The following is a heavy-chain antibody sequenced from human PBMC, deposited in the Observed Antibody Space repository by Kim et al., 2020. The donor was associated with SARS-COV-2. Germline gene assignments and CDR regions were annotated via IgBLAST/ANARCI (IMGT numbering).Heavy chain of an antibody. CDR3: ARDQEVWYNIDWIRGDPIDV. D-gene: IGHD6-19*01. CDR1: GFTLGDYY. Sequence: GGSLRLSCAASGFTLGDYYVNWIRQAPGKGLEWISYISSSSTYTNYADSVKGRFTISRDNAKNSLFLQMNSLSPEDTAVYYCARDQEVWYNIDWIRGDPIDVWGQGTTVTV. V-gene: IGHV3-11*05. J-gene: IGHJ6*02. CDR2: ISSSSTYT.